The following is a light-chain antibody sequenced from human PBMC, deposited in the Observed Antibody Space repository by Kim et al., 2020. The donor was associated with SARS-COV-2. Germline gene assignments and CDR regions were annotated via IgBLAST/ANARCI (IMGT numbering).Light chain of an antibody. CDR3: QHYNSHSPNS. J-gene: IGKJ1*01. Sequence: DIQMTQSPSTLSASVGDRVTITCRASQTVGSWLAWYQQKPGEAPKLLIYDASRLQSGVPSRFSGSGSGTDFTLTISSLQPDDLASYYCQHYNSHSPNSFGQGTKVEIK. CDR2: DAS. CDR1: QTVGSW. V-gene: IGKV1-5*01.